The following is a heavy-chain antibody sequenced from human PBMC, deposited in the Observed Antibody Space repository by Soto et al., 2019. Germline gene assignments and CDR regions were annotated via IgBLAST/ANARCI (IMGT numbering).Heavy chain of an antibody. D-gene: IGHD6-6*01. CDR2: IYYSGST. V-gene: IGHV4-59*01. Sequence: QVQLQESGPGLVKPSETLSLTCTVSGGSISSYYWSWIRQPPGKGRELIGYIYYSGSTNYNPSHRSRVTVSVGPSKNQFSLKVSSVTAADTAVYYGARFRTSSSRYFDLWGRGTMVTVYS. CDR3: ARFRTSSSRYFDL. J-gene: IGHJ2*01. CDR1: GGSISSYY.